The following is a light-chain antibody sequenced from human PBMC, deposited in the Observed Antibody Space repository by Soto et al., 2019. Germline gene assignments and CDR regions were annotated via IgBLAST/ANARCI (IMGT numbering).Light chain of an antibody. J-gene: IGKJ1*01. Sequence: EIVLTQSPGTLSLSPGERATLSCRASQSVSSSYLAWYQQKPGQAPRLLIYGASSRATGIADRFSGSGSGTDFTLAISRLETEDFAVYYCQQYGSSPQAFGEGTKVEIQ. CDR1: QSVSSSY. V-gene: IGKV3-20*01. CDR3: QQYGSSPQA. CDR2: GAS.